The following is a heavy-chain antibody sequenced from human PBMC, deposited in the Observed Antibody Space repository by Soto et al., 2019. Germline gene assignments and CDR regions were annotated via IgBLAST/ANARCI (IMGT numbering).Heavy chain of an antibody. V-gene: IGHV4-34*01. CDR2: INHSGST. D-gene: IGHD6-6*01. CDR3: ARGRRTYRGLYSISSHYHYYMDV. Sequence: SETLSLTCAVYGGSFSGYYWSWIRQPPGKGLEWIGEINHSGSTNYNPSLKSRVTISVDTSKNQFSLKLSSVTAADTAVYYCARGRRTYRGLYSISSHYHYYMDVSGKGTTVTVSS. CDR1: GGSFSGYY. J-gene: IGHJ6*03.